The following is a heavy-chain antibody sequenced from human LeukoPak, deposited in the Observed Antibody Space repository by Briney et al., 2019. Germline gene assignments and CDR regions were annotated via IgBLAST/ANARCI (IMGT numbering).Heavy chain of an antibody. D-gene: IGHD4-17*01. CDR2: IYYSGST. V-gene: IGHV4-61*05. CDR3: ARENRGQTYGSLLDY. Sequence: SETLSLTCTVSGGSIRSSYYYWGWIRQPPGKGPEWIGNIYYSGSTHYNPSLKSRVTMSLDTSKNEFSLKLSSLTAADTAMYFCARENRGQTYGSLLDYWGQGTLVTVSS. CDR1: GGSIRSSYYY. J-gene: IGHJ4*02.